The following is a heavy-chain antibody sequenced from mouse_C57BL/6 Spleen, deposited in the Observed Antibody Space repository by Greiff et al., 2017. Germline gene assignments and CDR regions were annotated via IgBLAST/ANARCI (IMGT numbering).Heavy chain of an antibody. D-gene: IGHD1-1*01. CDR3: ARGGSSYEDYFDD. J-gene: IGHJ2*01. CDR2: ISPGSGST. Sequence: QVQLQQPGAELVKPGASVKMSCKASGYTFTSYWITWVKQRPGQGLEWIGDISPGSGSTNYNEKFKSKATLTVDTSSSTAYMQLSSLTSEDSAVYYCARGGSSYEDYFDDWGQGTTLTVSS. CDR1: GYTFTSYW. V-gene: IGHV1-55*01.